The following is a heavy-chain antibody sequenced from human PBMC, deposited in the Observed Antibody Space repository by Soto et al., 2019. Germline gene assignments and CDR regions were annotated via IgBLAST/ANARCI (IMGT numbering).Heavy chain of an antibody. CDR3: AKETIYCSSTSCYGRDY. J-gene: IGHJ4*02. CDR1: GFTFSICA. CDR2: TSGSGGST. Sequence: GGSLRLSCASSGFTFSICAMNFVLQAPVKGLEWVSATSGSGGSTYYADSVKGRFTISRDNSKNTLYLQMNSLRAEDTAVYYCAKETIYCSSTSCYGRDYWGQGTLVTSPQ. V-gene: IGHV3-23*01. D-gene: IGHD2-2*01.